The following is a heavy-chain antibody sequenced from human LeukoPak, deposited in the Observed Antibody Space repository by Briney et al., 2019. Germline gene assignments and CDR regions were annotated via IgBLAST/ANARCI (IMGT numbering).Heavy chain of an antibody. V-gene: IGHV4-34*01. CDR3: ACYLPGQAAGVDY. D-gene: IGHD6-13*01. J-gene: IGHJ4*02. CDR2: IHNSGTT. Sequence: SETLSLTCAVSGGPFSGYFWSWIRQSSGKGLEWIGEIHNSGTTNYNPSLNSRVTISEDTSKNQFYLNLSSVTAADTAVYYCACYLPGQAAGVDYWGQGTLVTVSS. CDR1: GGPFSGYF.